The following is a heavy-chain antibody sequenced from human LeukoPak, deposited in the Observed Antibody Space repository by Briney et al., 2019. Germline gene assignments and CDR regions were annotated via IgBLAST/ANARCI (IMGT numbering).Heavy chain of an antibody. D-gene: IGHD2-15*01. CDR1: GFTFSSND. V-gene: IGHV3-48*02. Sequence: GGSLRLSCAGSGFTFSSNDMSWVRQPPGKGLEWVSYISITSKTIKYADSVKGRFTITRDNAKNSLYLQMNSLRDEDTAVYYCARLVGSRSCSGGTCYSDYWGQGTLVTVSS. J-gene: IGHJ4*02. CDR2: ISITSKTI. CDR3: ARLVGSRSCSGGTCYSDY.